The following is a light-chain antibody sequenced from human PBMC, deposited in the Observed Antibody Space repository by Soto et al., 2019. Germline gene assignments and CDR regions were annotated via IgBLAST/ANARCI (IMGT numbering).Light chain of an antibody. Sequence: EIVMTQSPATLSVSPGERATLSCRASQSVSRNLAWYQHKPGQAPRLLIYGASTRATGGPARFSGSGSGTEFPLTISSVQSEDFAVYYCQQYNNYITFGQGTRLEIK. J-gene: IGKJ5*01. CDR2: GAS. CDR1: QSVSRN. CDR3: QQYNNYIT. V-gene: IGKV3-15*01.